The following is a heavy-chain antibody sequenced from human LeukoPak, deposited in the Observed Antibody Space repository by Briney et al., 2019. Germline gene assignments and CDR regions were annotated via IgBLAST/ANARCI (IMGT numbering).Heavy chain of an antibody. CDR3: ATGYYYDSSGYN. V-gene: IGHV3-15*01. CDR1: GFTFNRAW. D-gene: IGHD3-22*01. J-gene: IGHJ4*02. Sequence: SGGPLRLSCAASGFTFNRAWMTWVRQAPGKGLEWVGRIKSKPDGGTTDYAAPVKGRFTISRDDSKTTLYLQMNSLKAEDTAVYYCATGYYYDSSGYNWGQGTLVTVSS. CDR2: IKSKPDGGTT.